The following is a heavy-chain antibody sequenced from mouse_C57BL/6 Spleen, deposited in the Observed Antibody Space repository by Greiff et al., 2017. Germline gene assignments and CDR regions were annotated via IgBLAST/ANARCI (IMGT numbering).Heavy chain of an antibody. D-gene: IGHD2-12*01. CDR3: ARGSYDQAWVAY. J-gene: IGHJ3*01. V-gene: IGHV1-52*01. Sequence: QVQLQQPGAELVRPGSSVKLSCKASGYTFTSYWMHWVKQRPIQGLEWIGNIDPSDSETHYNQKFKDKATLTVDKSSSTAYMQLSSLTSEDSAVYYCARGSYDQAWVAYWGQGTLVTVSA. CDR2: IDPSDSET. CDR1: GYTFTSYW.